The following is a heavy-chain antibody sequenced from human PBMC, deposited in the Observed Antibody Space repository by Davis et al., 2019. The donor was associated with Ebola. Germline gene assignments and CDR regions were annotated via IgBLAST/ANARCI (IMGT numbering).Heavy chain of an antibody. D-gene: IGHD3-9*01. J-gene: IGHJ4*02. V-gene: IGHV4-30-4*07. Sequence: SETLSLTCTVSTGSINRGGHSWSWLRQPPGKGLEWIGNIYFAGSTYYNPSLKSRVSISGDTSQNQFSLRLSSVTAADTAVYYCARSVDVLTGYYIPGYWGQGTLVTVSS. CDR1: TGSINRGGHS. CDR2: IYFAGST. CDR3: ARSVDVLTGYYIPGY.